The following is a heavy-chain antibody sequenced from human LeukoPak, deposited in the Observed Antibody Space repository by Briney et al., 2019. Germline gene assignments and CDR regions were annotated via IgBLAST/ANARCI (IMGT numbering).Heavy chain of an antibody. Sequence: GGSLRLSCAASGFSFSNYWMSWVRQAPGKGLEWVANIKQDGSEKYYVDSVKGRFTISRDKARNSLYLQLNSLRGEDTAVYYCARDLDYGSGRSLGAFDIWGQGTMVSVSS. CDR1: GFSFSNYW. CDR3: ARDLDYGSGRSLGAFDI. CDR2: IKQDGSEK. J-gene: IGHJ3*02. V-gene: IGHV3-7*03. D-gene: IGHD3-10*01.